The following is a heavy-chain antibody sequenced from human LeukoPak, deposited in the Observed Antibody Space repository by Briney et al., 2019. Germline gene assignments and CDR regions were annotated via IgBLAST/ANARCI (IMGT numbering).Heavy chain of an antibody. CDR1: GFTFDDYA. CDR2: ISWDAGST. Sequence: GGSLRLFCAASGFTFDDYAMHWVRQAPGKGLEWVSLISWDAGSTYYADSVKGRFTISRDNSKNSLYLQMNSLRAEDTALYYCAKGSVAARPGDYFDYWGQGTLVTVSS. J-gene: IGHJ4*02. CDR3: AKGSVAARPGDYFDY. D-gene: IGHD6-6*01. V-gene: IGHV3-43D*03.